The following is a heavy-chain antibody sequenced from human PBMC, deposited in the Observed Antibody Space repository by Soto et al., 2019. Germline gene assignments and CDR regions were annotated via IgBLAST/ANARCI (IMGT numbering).Heavy chain of an antibody. CDR1: GVSISTYY. CDR2: IYSSGST. CDR3: ARVNYDILTGYYKWAYYGVQV. J-gene: IGHJ6*01. Sequence: SETLSLTCTFSGVSISTYYWSCIRQPPGKGLEWIGFIYSSGSTNYNPSLKSRVAISVDTSKNQFSLKLSSVTAADTAVYYCARVNYDILTGYYKWAYYGVQVWGQATTVNVS. D-gene: IGHD3-9*01. V-gene: IGHV4-59*01.